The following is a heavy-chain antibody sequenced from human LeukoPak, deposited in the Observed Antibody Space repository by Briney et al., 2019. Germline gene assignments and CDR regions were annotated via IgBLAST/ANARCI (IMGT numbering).Heavy chain of an antibody. Sequence: GGSLRLSCASPGFTFTGYWMSWVRQAPGKGLEWVANIKEDGSEKYYVDSMKGRFTISRDNAKNSLYLQMNSLRAEDTAVYYCARATRLTSYDHDTSGYWSYWGQGTLVTVSS. CDR1: GFTFTGYW. J-gene: IGHJ4*02. CDR3: ARATRLTSYDHDTSGYWSY. CDR2: IKEDGSEK. V-gene: IGHV3-7*01. D-gene: IGHD3-22*01.